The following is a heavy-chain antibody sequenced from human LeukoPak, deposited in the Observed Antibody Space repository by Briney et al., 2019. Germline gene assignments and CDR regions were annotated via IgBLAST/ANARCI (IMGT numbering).Heavy chain of an antibody. CDR3: ARGLALYYDSSGYLDY. CDR2: ISSSGSTI. D-gene: IGHD3-22*01. J-gene: IGHJ4*02. Sequence: GGSLRLSCAASGFTFSSYEMNWVRQAPGKGLEWVSYISSSGSTIYYADSLKGRFTISKDNAKNSLYLQMNSLRAEDTAVYYCARGLALYYDSSGYLDYWGQGTLVTVSS. CDR1: GFTFSSYE. V-gene: IGHV3-48*03.